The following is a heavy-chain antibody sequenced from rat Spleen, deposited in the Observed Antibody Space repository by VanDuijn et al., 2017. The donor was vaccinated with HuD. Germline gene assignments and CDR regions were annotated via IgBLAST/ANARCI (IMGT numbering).Heavy chain of an antibody. CDR2: IWSGGST. Sequence: QVQLEESGPGLVQPSQTLSLTCTVSGFSLTDFSVSWVRHPPGKGLEWIGAIWSGGSTDYNSALKSRLSISKDTSKRQVFLKVNSLQTEDSATYYCARDKGGQLRGFAYWGQGTLVTVSS. CDR1: GFSLTDFS. V-gene: IGHV2-15*01. J-gene: IGHJ3*01. D-gene: IGHD1-10*01. CDR3: ARDKGGQLRGFAY.